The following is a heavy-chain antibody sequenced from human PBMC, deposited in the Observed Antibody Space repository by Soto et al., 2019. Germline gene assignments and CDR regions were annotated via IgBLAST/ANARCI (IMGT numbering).Heavy chain of an antibody. D-gene: IGHD3-16*02. CDR2: ISPSGGGA. CDR3: AKVDAYSYRTDH. J-gene: IGHJ4*02. Sequence: EVYLLESGGDLVQPGGSLRLSCAASGFSFDSYVMNWVRQAPGKGLEWVSSISPSGGGANYADSVKGRFTISRDNSQNTLYLQMNSLTAEDTAVYFCAKVDAYSYRTDHWGQGTLVTVSS. CDR1: GFSFDSYV. V-gene: IGHV3-23*01.